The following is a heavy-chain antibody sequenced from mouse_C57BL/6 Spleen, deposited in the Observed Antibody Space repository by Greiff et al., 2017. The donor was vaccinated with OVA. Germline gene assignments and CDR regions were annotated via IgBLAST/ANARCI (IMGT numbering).Heavy chain of an antibody. V-gene: IGHV14-4*01. J-gene: IGHJ2*01. CDR2: IDPANGDT. CDR1: GFNIKDDY. D-gene: IGHD3-3*01. CDR3: TTGGRGD. Sequence: EVHLVESGAELVRPGASVKLSCTASGFNIKDDYMHWVKQRPEQGLEWIGWIDPANGDTEYDSKFKGKATITADTSSNTAYLQLSSLTSEDAAVYSCTTGGRGDWGQGTTLTVSS.